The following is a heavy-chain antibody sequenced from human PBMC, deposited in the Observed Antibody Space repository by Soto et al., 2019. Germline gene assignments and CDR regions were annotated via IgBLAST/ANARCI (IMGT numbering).Heavy chain of an antibody. Sequence: QVQLVQSGAEVKKPGASVKLSCKASGYTFINYYIHWVRQAPGQGLEWMGIFNPTSGSTNYAQKFQGRVTLTMDTSTRTVYMELSSLRFDDSAVYYCARDLAAGDYWGQGTLVTVSS. D-gene: IGHD6-13*01. V-gene: IGHV1-46*01. CDR3: ARDLAAGDY. CDR1: GYTFINYY. CDR2: FNPTSGST. J-gene: IGHJ4*02.